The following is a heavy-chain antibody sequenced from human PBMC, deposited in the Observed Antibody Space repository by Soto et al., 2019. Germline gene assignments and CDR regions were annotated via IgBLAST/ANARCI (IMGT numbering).Heavy chain of an antibody. CDR1: GYTFSTYS. V-gene: IGHV1-3*01. CDR3: ARGKGMEENYYYYGMAI. Sequence: SVKVSCKASGYTFSTYSMHWVRQAPGHSLEWMGWINGATGQTRSSQRFQDRVTITRDTSASTAYMELSGLRSGDTAVYYCARGKGMEENYYYYGMAIWVQGTTVTVS. D-gene: IGHD1-1*01. J-gene: IGHJ6*02. CDR2: INGATGQT.